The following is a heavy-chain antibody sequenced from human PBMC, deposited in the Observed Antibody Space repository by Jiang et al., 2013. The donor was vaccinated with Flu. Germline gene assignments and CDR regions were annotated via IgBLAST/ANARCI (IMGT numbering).Heavy chain of an antibody. CDR1: GFSLSTSGMC. CDR2: INWDDEK. CDR3: ARTSPEGAGARALDS. V-gene: IGHV2-70*01. Sequence: KPTQTLTLTCTFSGFSLSTSGMCVSWIRQPPGKALEWLALINWDDEKYYSTSLKTRLTVSKDTSKNQVVLTLTNMDPVDTATYYCARTSPEGAGARALDSWGQGTLVTVSS. D-gene: IGHD1-26*01. J-gene: IGHJ5*01.